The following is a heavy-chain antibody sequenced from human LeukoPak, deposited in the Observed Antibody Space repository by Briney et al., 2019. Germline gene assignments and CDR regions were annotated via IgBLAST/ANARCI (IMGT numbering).Heavy chain of an antibody. Sequence: GGSLRLSCSASGFTFSSYGMHWVRQAPGKGLEWVAVIWYDGSNKYYADSVKGRFTISRDNSKNTLYLQMNSLRGEDTAVYYCASDRGYFDYFDYWGQGTLVTVSS. CDR1: GFTFSSYG. CDR2: IWYDGSNK. CDR3: ASDRGYFDYFDY. J-gene: IGHJ4*02. D-gene: IGHD3-9*01. V-gene: IGHV3-33*01.